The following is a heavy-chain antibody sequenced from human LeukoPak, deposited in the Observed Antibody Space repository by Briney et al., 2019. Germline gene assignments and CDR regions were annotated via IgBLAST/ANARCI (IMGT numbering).Heavy chain of an antibody. J-gene: IGHJ5*02. CDR3: AREGYYYGSGRPMPFDP. CDR1: GLTFSIHW. D-gene: IGHD3-10*01. Sequence: GGSLRLSCAASGLTFSIHWMNWVRQAPGMGLECVANINQDGSDKYYVDSVKGRFTISRGNTENSLYLQMNSLRAEDTAAYYCAREGYYYGSGRPMPFDPWGQGTLVTVSS. CDR2: INQDGSDK. V-gene: IGHV3-7*01.